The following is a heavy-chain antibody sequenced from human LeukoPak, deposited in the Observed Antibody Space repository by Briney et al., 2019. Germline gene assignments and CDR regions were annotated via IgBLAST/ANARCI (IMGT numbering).Heavy chain of an antibody. CDR2: IYSGGST. Sequence: PGGSLRLSCAASGFTFSSYGMHWVRQAPGKGLEWVSVIYSGGSTYYADSVKGRFTISRDNSKNTLYLQMNSLRAEDTAVYYCARFEGTSLHFDYWGQGTLVTVSS. D-gene: IGHD2-2*01. CDR1: GFTFSSYG. CDR3: ARFEGTSLHFDY. V-gene: IGHV3-53*01. J-gene: IGHJ4*02.